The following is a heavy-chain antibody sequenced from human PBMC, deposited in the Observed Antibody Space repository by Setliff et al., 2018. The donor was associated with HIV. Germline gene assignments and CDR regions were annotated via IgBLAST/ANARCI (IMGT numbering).Heavy chain of an antibody. V-gene: IGHV3-21*01. Sequence: GGSLRLSCAASGFTFSSYSMNWVRQAPGKGLEWVSSISSSSSYIYYADSVKGRFTISRDNAKNTLYLQMNSLRAEDTGVYYCVRGWIDDSRIYWGQGTLVTVSS. D-gene: IGHD3-22*01. CDR1: GFTFSSYS. J-gene: IGHJ4*02. CDR3: VRGWIDDSRIY. CDR2: ISSSSSYI.